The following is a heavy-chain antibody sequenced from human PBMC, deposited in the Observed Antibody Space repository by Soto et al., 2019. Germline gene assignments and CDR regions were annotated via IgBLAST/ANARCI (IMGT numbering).Heavy chain of an antibody. D-gene: IGHD6-13*01. Sequence: EVQLVESGGVLVQPGGSLRLSCAASGFTFSSYYMSWVRQAQGKGLEWVANVNEDGSEKYYVDSVKGRFTVSRDNAKNSLYLQMNSLRAEDTAAYYCAKWGAAGSDYWGQGTLVTVSS. CDR2: VNEDGSEK. V-gene: IGHV3-7*01. CDR1: GFTFSSYY. CDR3: AKWGAAGSDY. J-gene: IGHJ4*02.